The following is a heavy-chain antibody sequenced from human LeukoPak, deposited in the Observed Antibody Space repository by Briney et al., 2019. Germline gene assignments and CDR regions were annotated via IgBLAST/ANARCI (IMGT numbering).Heavy chain of an antibody. D-gene: IGHD6-19*01. J-gene: IGHJ4*02. CDR3: ATGIVVAGTGYYFDY. CDR2: INPSGGST. Sequence: ASVKVSCKASGYTFTSYYMHWVRQAPGQGLEWMGIINPSGGSTSYAQEFQGRVTMTRDTSTSKVYMELSSLRSEDTAVYYCATGIVVAGTGYYFDYWGQGTMVTVSS. V-gene: IGHV1-46*01. CDR1: GYTFTSYY.